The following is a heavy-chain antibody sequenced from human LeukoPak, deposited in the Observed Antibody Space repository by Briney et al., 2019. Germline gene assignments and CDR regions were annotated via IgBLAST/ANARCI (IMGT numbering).Heavy chain of an antibody. Sequence: PGGSLRLSCAASGFTFSSYAMSWVRQAPGKGLEWVSAISGSGGSTYYADSVKGRFTISRDNAKNTLYLQMNGLRAEDTAVYYCARHSNYDLFAFQIWGQGTMVTVAS. CDR1: GFTFSSYA. V-gene: IGHV3-23*01. J-gene: IGHJ3*02. CDR3: ARHSNYDLFAFQI. D-gene: IGHD3-3*01. CDR2: ISGSGGST.